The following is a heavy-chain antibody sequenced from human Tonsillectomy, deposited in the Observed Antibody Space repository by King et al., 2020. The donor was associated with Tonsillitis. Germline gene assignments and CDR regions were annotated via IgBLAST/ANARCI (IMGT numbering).Heavy chain of an antibody. CDR1: GATFSRFT. CDR3: TKDLGSGYDDD. CDR2: IRGGSDRT. D-gene: IGHD5-12*01. V-gene: IGHV3-23*04. J-gene: IGHJ4*02. Sequence: VQLVESGGGLVQPGGPLRLSCAASGATFSRFTMIGVRHSTGKGLEWCSAIRGGSDRTNYADSVKGRFTISRDNSKNTLYLQLNSLRAEDMALYYCTKDLGSGYDDDWGQGTLVTVSS.